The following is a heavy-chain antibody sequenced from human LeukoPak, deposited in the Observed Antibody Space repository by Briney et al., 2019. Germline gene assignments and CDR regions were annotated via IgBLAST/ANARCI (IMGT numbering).Heavy chain of an antibody. D-gene: IGHD3-10*01. CDR1: GGSFSGYY. Sequence: SETLSLTCAVYGGSFSGYYWSWIRQPPGKGLEWIGEINHSGSTNYNPSLKSRVTISVDTSKIQFSLRLRSVTAADTAVYYCARGRGDFYYGLDVWGPGTTVTVSS. J-gene: IGHJ6*02. CDR3: ARGRGDFYYGLDV. CDR2: INHSGST. V-gene: IGHV4-34*01.